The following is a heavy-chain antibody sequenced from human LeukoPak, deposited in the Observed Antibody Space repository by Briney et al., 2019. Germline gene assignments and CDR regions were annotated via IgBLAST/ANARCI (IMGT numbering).Heavy chain of an antibody. V-gene: IGHV4-39*01. CDR3: ARSSWFGEEGFDS. J-gene: IGHJ4*02. CDR2: INHSGST. CDR1: GGSISSSSYY. Sequence: PSETLSLTCTVSGGSISSSSYYWSWIRQSPGKGLEWIGEINHSGSTNYNPSLKSRVTISVDTSKNQFSLKLRSVTAADTAVYYCARSSWFGEEGFDSWGQGTLVTVSS. D-gene: IGHD3-10*01.